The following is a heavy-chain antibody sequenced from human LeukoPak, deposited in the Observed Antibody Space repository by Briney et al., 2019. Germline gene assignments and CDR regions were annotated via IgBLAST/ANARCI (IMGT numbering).Heavy chain of an antibody. V-gene: IGHV3-30*04. CDR3: ARDTYGSGRYSGGFDY. D-gene: IGHD3-10*01. J-gene: IGHJ4*02. Sequence: GGSLRLSCAASGFTFSSYAMHWVRQAPGKGLEWVAVISYDGSNKYYADSVKGRFTISRDNSKNTLYLQMNSLRAEDTAVYYCARDTYGSGRYSGGFDYWGQGTLVTVSS. CDR1: GFTFSSYA. CDR2: ISYDGSNK.